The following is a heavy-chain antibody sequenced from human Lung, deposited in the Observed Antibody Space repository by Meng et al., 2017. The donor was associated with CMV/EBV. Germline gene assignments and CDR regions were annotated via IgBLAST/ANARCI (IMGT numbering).Heavy chain of an antibody. D-gene: IGHD4-23*01. Sequence: GGPLRLSCAACGFSSTEYGMHWVRQTPDKGLEWVAFIRMDESDKFYGDSVKGRFTISRDRSRKSLYLQMNSLRNDDTAVYYCAKDDPVVAKWGQGTLVTVSS. CDR3: AKDDPVVAK. CDR2: IRMDESDK. J-gene: IGHJ4*02. V-gene: IGHV3-30*02. CDR1: GFSSTEYG.